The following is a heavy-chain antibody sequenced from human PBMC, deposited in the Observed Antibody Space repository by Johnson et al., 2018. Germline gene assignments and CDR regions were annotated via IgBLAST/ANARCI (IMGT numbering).Heavy chain of an antibody. V-gene: IGHV3-23*04. CDR3: EKLDVATAIDY. J-gene: IGHJ4*02. D-gene: IGHD5-18*01. CDR1: GFTFAYYA. CDR2: ITGTGGNT. Sequence: EVQLVESGGCVVQPGRSLRLSCAASGFTFAYYAMSWVRQAPGKGLEWVSAITGTGGNTYFADSVKGRFSISSDNSRNTLYLQMNSLGADDTAVYYCEKLDVATAIDYWGQGTLVTVSS.